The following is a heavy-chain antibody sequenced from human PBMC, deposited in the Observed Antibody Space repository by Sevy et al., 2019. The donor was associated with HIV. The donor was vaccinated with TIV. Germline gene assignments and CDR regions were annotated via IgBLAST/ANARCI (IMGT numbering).Heavy chain of an antibody. D-gene: IGHD6-19*01. V-gene: IGHV3-53*01. CDR2: IYSDGTT. CDR3: ARRLSSACYFDF. J-gene: IGHJ4*02. CDR1: GFSVSRNH. Sequence: GGSQRLSCAASGFSVSRNHINWVRQAPGKGQEWISVIYSDGTTQYADSVKGRFTISRDTSNNTVYLQVSSLRADDTAVYYCARRLSSACYFDFWGQGTLVTVSS.